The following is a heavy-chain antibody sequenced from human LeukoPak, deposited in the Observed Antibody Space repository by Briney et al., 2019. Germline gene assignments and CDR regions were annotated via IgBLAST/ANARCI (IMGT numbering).Heavy chain of an antibody. CDR3: TTTGGSYSYWYAFDI. CDR2: IKSKTDGGTT. J-gene: IGHJ3*02. Sequence: PGGSLRLSCAASGFTISNAWMSLVRQTPGKGLEWVGRIKSKTDGGTTDYAAPVKGRFTISRDESKNTMYLQMNSLKIEDTAVYYCTTTGGSYSYWYAFDIWGQGTMVTVSS. D-gene: IGHD3-10*01. CDR1: GFTISNAW. V-gene: IGHV3-15*01.